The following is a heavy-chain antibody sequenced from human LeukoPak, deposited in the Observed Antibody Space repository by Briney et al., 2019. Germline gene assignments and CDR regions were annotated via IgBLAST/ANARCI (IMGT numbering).Heavy chain of an antibody. J-gene: IGHJ4*02. CDR1: GGSISSGDYY. Sequence: PSQTLSLTCTVSGGSISSGDYYWSWIRQPPGKGLEWIGYIYYSGSTYYNPSPKSRVTISVDTSKNQFSLKLSSVTAADTAVYYCARSFPGAHFDYWGQGTLVTVSS. V-gene: IGHV4-30-4*08. D-gene: IGHD3-10*01. CDR2: IYYSGST. CDR3: ARSFPGAHFDY.